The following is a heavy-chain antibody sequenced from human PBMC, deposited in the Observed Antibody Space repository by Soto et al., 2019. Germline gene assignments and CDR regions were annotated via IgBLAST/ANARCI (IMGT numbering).Heavy chain of an antibody. CDR3: ARRRAIVVPAEY. J-gene: IGHJ4*02. V-gene: IGHV4-30-4*01. CDR2: IFHSGSA. D-gene: IGHD3-22*01. Sequence: PSETLSLTCAVSGVSISSSDYYWTWIRQPPGEGLEWIGYIFHSGSAFYNLSLKSRVTISVDTSKNQFSLNLNSVSAADTAVYYCARRRAIVVPAEYWGQGTLVTVSS. CDR1: GVSISSSDYY.